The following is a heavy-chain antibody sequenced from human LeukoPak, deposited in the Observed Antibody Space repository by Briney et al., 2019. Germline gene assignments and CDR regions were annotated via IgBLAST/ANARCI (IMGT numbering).Heavy chain of an antibody. CDR3: ARVLSLREIDC. CDR2: IYLSGST. J-gene: IGHJ4*02. CDR1: GGSISGNVYY. V-gene: IGHV4-31*03. D-gene: IGHD2/OR15-2a*01. Sequence: TSETLSLTCTVSGGSISGNVYYWAWIRQQPGKGLEWIGFIYLSGSTGYNPSLKSRVTISEDTSKNQFSLKMTSVTAADTAVYYCARVLSLREIDCWGQGTLVTVSS.